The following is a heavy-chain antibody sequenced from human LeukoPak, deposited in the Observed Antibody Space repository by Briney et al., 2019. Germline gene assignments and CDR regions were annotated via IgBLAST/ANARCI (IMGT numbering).Heavy chain of an antibody. D-gene: IGHD6-13*01. CDR1: GGSISSSSYY. CDR3: ARLGVYIAAAQYGF. CDR2: IYYSGST. V-gene: IGHV4-39*01. J-gene: IGHJ4*02. Sequence: PSETLSLTCTVSGGSISSSSYYWGWIRQPPGKGLEWIGSIYYSGSTYYNPSLKSRVTISVDTSKNQFSLKLSSVTAADTAVYYCARLGVYIAAAQYGFWGQGTLVTVSS.